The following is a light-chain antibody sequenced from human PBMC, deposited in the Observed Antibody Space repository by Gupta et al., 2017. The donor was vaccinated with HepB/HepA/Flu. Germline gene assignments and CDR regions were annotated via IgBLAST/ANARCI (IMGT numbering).Light chain of an antibody. CDR2: KAS. CDR1: ESVDYW. Sequence: DIQVTQSPSTLSASIGDRLTITCRASESVDYWLAWYQQKPGKAPKLLIYKASNSENGVPSRFSGSGSGTEFSLTINSLQPDDFATYYCQQYKTFPYTFGQGTKLHVK. V-gene: IGKV1-5*03. J-gene: IGKJ2*01. CDR3: QQYKTFPYT.